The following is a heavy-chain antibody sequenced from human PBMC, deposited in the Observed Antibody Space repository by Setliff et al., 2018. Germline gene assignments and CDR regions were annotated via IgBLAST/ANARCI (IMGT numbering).Heavy chain of an antibody. D-gene: IGHD1-1*01. V-gene: IGHV4-39*01. CDR3: ARTGTYRYFDY. CDR1: GASISSGTYY. CDR2: IHYRGTT. J-gene: IGHJ4*02. Sequence: SETLSLTCTVSGASISSGTYYWAWIRQPPGKGLGWIGRIHYRGTTYSNASLASRLTISVDTAKNQFSLKLTSVTAADTAVYYCARTGTYRYFDYWGQGTRVTVSS.